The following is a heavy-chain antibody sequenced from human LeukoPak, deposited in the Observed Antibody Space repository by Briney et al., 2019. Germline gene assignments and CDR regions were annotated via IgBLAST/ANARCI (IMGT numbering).Heavy chain of an antibody. Sequence: PGRSLRLSCAASGFTFSSYSMNLVRQAPGKGLEWVSSISSSSSYIYYADSVKGRFTISRDNAKNSLYLQMDSLRAEDTAVYYCARDYYDSNNMGPDYWGQGTLVTVSS. CDR3: ARDYYDSNNMGPDY. D-gene: IGHD3-22*01. V-gene: IGHV3-21*01. CDR2: ISSSSSYI. CDR1: GFTFSSYS. J-gene: IGHJ4*02.